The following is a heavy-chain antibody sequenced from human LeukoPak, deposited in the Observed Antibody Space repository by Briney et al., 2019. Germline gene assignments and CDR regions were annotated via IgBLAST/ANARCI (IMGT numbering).Heavy chain of an antibody. CDR1: GFTFSNYN. V-gene: IGHV3-21*01. Sequence: GGSLRLSCAASGFTFSNYNMNWVRQAPGKGLEWVSSISSSSSYIYYADSVKGRFTISRDNAKNSLYLQMNSLRADDTAVYYCARESDSSSWPGEYYYYMDAWGKGTTVTVS. J-gene: IGHJ6*03. CDR2: ISSSSSYI. CDR3: ARESDSSSWPGEYYYYMDA. D-gene: IGHD6-13*01.